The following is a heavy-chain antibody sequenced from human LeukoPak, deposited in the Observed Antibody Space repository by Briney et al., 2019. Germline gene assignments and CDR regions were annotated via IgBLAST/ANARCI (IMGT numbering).Heavy chain of an antibody. Sequence: GGSLRLSCAASGFTFSSYGMNWVRQAAGKGLEVVSYIGSSSATIYYADSVKGRFTISRDNAKNLLYLQLNSLRAEDTALYYCASFYASGGWGKYYYYDYMDVWGKGTTVTVSS. CDR3: ASFYASGGWGKYYYYDYMDV. D-gene: IGHD3-22*01. CDR1: GFTFSSYG. CDR2: IGSSSATI. J-gene: IGHJ6*03. V-gene: IGHV3-48*01.